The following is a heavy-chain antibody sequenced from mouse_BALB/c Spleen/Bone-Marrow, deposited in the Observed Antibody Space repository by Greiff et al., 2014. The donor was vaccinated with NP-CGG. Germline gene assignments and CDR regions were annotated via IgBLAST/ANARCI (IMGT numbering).Heavy chain of an antibody. D-gene: IGHD2-12*01. CDR2: ISRGGSYT. CDR1: GFTFSRYV. CDR3: ARHVRYDERTWFAY. V-gene: IGHV5-9-3*01. J-gene: IGHJ3*01. Sequence: EVQLQQSGGGLVKPGGSLKLSCAVSGFTFSRYVMSWVRQTPEKRLEWVATISRGGSYTYYPDSVKGRFTISRDNAQNTLYLQMTSLRSEDTAMYYCARHVRYDERTWFAYWGLGTLVTVSA.